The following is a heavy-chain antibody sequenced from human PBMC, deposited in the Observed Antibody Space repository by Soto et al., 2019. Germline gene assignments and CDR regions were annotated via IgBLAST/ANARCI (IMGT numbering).Heavy chain of an antibody. J-gene: IGHJ5*02. D-gene: IGHD6-19*01. CDR3: ATEAGCNPRGGNWGDP. V-gene: IGHV6-1*01. Sequence: SQTLSLTCAISGNSVSSTSAAWHWIRQSPSRGLEWLGRTYYRSKWYNEYGVSVKSRITINPDTSKNQFSLHLNSVTPEDTAMYYCATEAGCNPRGGNWGDPWGQGTLVTVAS. CDR1: GNSVSSTSAA. CDR2: TYYRSKWYN.